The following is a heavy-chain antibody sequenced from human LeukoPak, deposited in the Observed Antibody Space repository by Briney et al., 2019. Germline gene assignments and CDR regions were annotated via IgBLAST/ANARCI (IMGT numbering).Heavy chain of an antibody. V-gene: IGHV4-59*11. CDR1: GGSISSHY. Sequence: SETLSLTCTVSGGSISSHYWSWIRQPPGKGLEWIGYISYIGSTNYNPSLKSRVTISVDTSKNQFSLKLSFVTAADAAVYFCARDPTTVTKGLDVWGQGTMVTVSS. J-gene: IGHJ3*01. CDR3: ARDPTTVTKGLDV. CDR2: ISYIGST. D-gene: IGHD4-17*01.